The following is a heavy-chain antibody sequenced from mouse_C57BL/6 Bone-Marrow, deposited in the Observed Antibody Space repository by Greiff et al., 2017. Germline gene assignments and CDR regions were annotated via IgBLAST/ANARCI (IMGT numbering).Heavy chain of an antibody. CDR1: GFNIKDDY. CDR3: TTGGMDY. Sequence: VQLQQSGAELVRPGASVKLSCTASGFNIKDDYMHWVKQRPEQGLEWIGWIDPENGYTEYASKFQGKATITADTSSNTAYLQLSSLTSEDTAVYYCTTGGMDYWGQGTSVTVSS. V-gene: IGHV14-4*01. CDR2: IDPENGYT. J-gene: IGHJ4*01.